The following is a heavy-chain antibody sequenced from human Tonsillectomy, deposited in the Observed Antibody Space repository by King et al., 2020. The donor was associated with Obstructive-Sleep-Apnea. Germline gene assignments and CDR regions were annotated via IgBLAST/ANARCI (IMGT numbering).Heavy chain of an antibody. CDR2: ISSSGSTT. CDR1: GFIFSDYY. CDR3: AREAAVAENWFDP. V-gene: IGHV3-11*01. J-gene: IGHJ5*02. Sequence: QVQLVESGGDLVKPGGSLGLSCAASGFIFSDYYMTWIRQAPGKGLEWVAYISSSGSTTYYADSWKGRFTISRDKAKNSLYLQMNSLRANDTAVYYCAREAAVAENWFDPWGQGTLVTVSS. D-gene: IGHD6-19*01.